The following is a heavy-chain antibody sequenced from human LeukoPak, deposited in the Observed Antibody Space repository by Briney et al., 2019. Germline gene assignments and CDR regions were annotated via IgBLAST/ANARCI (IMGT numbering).Heavy chain of an antibody. J-gene: IGHJ4*02. CDR1: GYTLTELS. V-gene: IGHV1-24*01. CDR3: ARLGSSWTPLNY. D-gene: IGHD6-13*01. Sequence: ASVKVSCKVSGYTLTELSMHWVRQAPGKGLEWMGGFDPEDGETIYAQKFQGRVTMTEDTSTDTAYMELSSLRSEDTAMYYCARLGSSWTPLNYWGQGTLVTVSS. CDR2: FDPEDGET.